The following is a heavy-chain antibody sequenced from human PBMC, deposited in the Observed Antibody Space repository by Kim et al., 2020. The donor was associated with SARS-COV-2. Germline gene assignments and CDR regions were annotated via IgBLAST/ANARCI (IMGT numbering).Heavy chain of an antibody. CDR2: IYYSGST. CDR1: GGSISSGGYY. D-gene: IGHD2-2*01. V-gene: IGHV4-31*03. J-gene: IGHJ3*02. Sequence: SETLSLTCTVSGGSISSGGYYWSWIRQHPGKGLEWIGYIYYSGSTYYNPSLKSRVTISVDTSKNQFSLKLSSVTAADTAVYYCARESIVVVPAAKEVGAFDIWGQGTMVTVSS. CDR3: ARESIVVVPAAKEVGAFDI.